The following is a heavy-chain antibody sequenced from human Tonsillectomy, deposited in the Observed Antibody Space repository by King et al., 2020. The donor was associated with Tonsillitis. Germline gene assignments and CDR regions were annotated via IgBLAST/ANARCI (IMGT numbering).Heavy chain of an antibody. CDR3: GRDSDYYHATWGDI. Sequence: DVQLVESGGGLVQPGGSLRLSCAASGFTFSSYWMNWVRQAPGKGLEWVANINEDGNDKYYVDSVKGRFTISRDNAKNSLYLQMNSLRAEDTAVYYCGRDSDYYHATWGDIWGQGTMVTVSS. J-gene: IGHJ3*02. CDR2: INEDGNDK. V-gene: IGHV3-7*03. CDR1: GFTFSSYW. D-gene: IGHD3-10*01.